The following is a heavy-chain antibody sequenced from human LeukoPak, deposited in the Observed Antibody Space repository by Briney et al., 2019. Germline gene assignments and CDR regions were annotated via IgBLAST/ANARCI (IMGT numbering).Heavy chain of an antibody. CDR2: ISSSKSYI. CDR1: GFTFSSYS. V-gene: IGHV3-21*01. CDR3: ARGQPDGSGSYHPPYWYSDL. Sequence: PGRSLRLFCAASGFTFSSYSMNWVRQAPGKGLEGGSSISSSKSYIFYAESLKDRFTISRDNAKSSLYLQMNSLRAEDTAVYYCARGQPDGSGSYHPPYWYSDLWGRGTLVTVSS. J-gene: IGHJ2*01. D-gene: IGHD3-10*01.